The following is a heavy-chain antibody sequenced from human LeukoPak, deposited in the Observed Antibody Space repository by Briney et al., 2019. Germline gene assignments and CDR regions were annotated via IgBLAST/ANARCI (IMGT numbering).Heavy chain of an antibody. CDR1: GYSISSGYY. CDR2: IYHSGST. V-gene: IGHV4-38-2*02. Sequence: SETLSLTCTVSGYSISSGYYWGWIRQPPGKGLEWIGSIYHSGSTYYNPSLKSRVTISVDTSKNQFSLKLSSVTAADTAVYYCARTIRFYYYMDVWGKGTTVTVSS. CDR3: ARTIRFYYYMDV. J-gene: IGHJ6*03. D-gene: IGHD3-16*01.